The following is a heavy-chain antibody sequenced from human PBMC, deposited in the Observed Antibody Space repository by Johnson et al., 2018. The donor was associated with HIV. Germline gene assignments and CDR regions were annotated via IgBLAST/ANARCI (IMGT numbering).Heavy chain of an antibody. CDR1: GLTFSNYG. J-gene: IGHJ3*02. CDR3: ARGDDSSGYLTAFDI. Sequence: QVQLVESGGGVVQPGRSLRLSCAVSGLTFSNYGMHWVRQAPGNGLEWVAVMSYDGSNKYYTDSVRGRFTISRDNSKNTLYLQMNSLRAEDTAVYYCARGDDSSGYLTAFDIWGQGTMVTVSS. V-gene: IGHV3-30*03. D-gene: IGHD3-22*01. CDR2: MSYDGSNK.